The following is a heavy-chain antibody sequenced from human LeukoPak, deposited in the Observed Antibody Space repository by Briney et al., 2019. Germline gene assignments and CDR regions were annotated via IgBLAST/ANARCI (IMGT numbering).Heavy chain of an antibody. CDR2: ISGSGGST. CDR1: GFTFAGYA. J-gene: IGHJ4*02. Sequence: GGSLRLSCAASGFTFAGYAMTWVRQAPGKGLEWVSLISGSGGSTYYADVVKGRFTISRDNAKNSLYLQMNSLRDEDTAVYYCARDILTKQAYSGYDNWGQGTLVTVSS. V-gene: IGHV3-23*01. CDR3: ARDILTKQAYSGYDN. D-gene: IGHD5-12*01.